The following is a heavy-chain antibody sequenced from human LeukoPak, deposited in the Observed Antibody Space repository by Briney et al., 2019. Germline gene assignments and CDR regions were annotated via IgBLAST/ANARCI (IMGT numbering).Heavy chain of an antibody. CDR3: AKDAYGDYVFDY. CDR2: ISGSGGST. Sequence: GGSRRLSCAASGFTFSSYAMSWVRQTPGNGLEWVSAISGSGGSTYYADSVKGRFTISRDNSKNTLYLQMNSLRAEDTAVYYCAKDAYGDYVFDYWGQGTLVTVSS. V-gene: IGHV3-23*01. J-gene: IGHJ4*02. D-gene: IGHD4-17*01. CDR1: GFTFSSYA.